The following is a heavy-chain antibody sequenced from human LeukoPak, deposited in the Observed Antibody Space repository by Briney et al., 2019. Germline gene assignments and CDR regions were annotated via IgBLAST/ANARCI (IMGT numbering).Heavy chain of an antibody. CDR3: ARDGIAAAQNDY. Sequence: ASVKVSCKASGYTFTGYYMHWVRQAPGQGLEWMGWINPNSGGTNYAQKFQGWVTMTRDTSISTAYMELSRLRSDDTAVYYCARDGIAAAQNDYWGQGTLVTVSS. CDR1: GYTFTGYY. CDR2: INPNSGGT. J-gene: IGHJ4*02. D-gene: IGHD6-13*01. V-gene: IGHV1-2*04.